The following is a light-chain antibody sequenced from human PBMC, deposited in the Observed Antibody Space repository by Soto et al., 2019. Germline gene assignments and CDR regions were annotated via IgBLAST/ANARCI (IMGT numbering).Light chain of an antibody. CDR3: QQYNSYSIT. J-gene: IGKJ4*01. Sequence: DIQMTQSPSTLSASVGDRVTITCLASQSISYWLAWYQQKPGKAPTVLIYKASTLESGVPSRFRGRGSGTEFTLTISSLQPDDFETYYCQQYNSYSITFGGGTKVEMK. CDR2: KAS. V-gene: IGKV1-5*03. CDR1: QSISYW.